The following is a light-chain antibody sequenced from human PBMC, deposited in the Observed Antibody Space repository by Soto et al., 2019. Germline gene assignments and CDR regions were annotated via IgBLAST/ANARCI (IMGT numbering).Light chain of an antibody. CDR2: AAS. CDR1: QSVSNNY. J-gene: IGKJ1*01. V-gene: IGKV3-20*01. CDR3: QQYGNSPST. Sequence: EIVLTQSPGALSLSPGERATLSCRASQSVSNNYLAWLQQRLSQAPRLLIYAASRRARGIPDRFTGSGSETDFTLTISRLEPEDFAVYYCQQYGNSPSTFGQGTKVEIK.